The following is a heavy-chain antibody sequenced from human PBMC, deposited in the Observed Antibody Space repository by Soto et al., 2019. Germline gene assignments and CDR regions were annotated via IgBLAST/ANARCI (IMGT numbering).Heavy chain of an antibody. Sequence: SETMSLTCTVSGGSISSYYWSWIRQPPGKGLEWIGDIYYSGSTNYKPSLKSRVTISVDTSQNQFSLKLSSVSAADTAVYYCATYRGPFRFGESPYHYYGMDVCGQGTTVTVP. D-gene: IGHD3-10*01. V-gene: IGHV4-59*01. J-gene: IGHJ6*02. CDR2: IYYSGST. CDR1: GGSISSYY. CDR3: ATYRGPFRFGESPYHYYGMDV.